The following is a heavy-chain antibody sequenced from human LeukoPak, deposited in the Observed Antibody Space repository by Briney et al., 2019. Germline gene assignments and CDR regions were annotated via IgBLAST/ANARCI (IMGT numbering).Heavy chain of an antibody. V-gene: IGHV3-23*05. Sequence: GGSLRLSCAASGFTFSSYVMTWVRQAPGKGLEWVSVVSGCSTFYADSVKGRFTISRDNSKNTLYLQMNSLRAEDTAVYYCAKRAVAEYYFDYWGQGTLVTVSS. CDR1: GFTFSSYV. J-gene: IGHJ4*02. CDR2: VSGCST. D-gene: IGHD6-19*01. CDR3: AKRAVAEYYFDY.